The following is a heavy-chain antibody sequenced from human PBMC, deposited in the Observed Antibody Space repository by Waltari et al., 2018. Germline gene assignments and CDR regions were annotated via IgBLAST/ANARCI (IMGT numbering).Heavy chain of an antibody. CDR2: INPNSGGT. V-gene: IGHV1-2*06. Sequence: QVQLVQSGAEVKKTGSSVKISCKASGGSFGTYGITWVRQAPGQGLEWMGRINPNSGGTNYAQKFQGRVTMTRDTSISTAYMELSRLRSDDTAVYYCARWEMATIDGLDYWGQGTLVTVSS. J-gene: IGHJ4*02. CDR3: ARWEMATIDGLDY. D-gene: IGHD5-12*01. CDR1: GGSFGTYG.